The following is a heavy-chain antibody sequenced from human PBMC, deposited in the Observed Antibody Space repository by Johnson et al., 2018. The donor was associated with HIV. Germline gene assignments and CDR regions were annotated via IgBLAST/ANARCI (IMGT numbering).Heavy chain of an antibody. Sequence: QMQLVESGGGVVQPGRSLRLSCASSGFTFSSYAMHWVRQAPGKGLEWVAVISYAATNKYYADSVKGLFTISRDNSENTLYLQMNSLRPDDTAVYYCARGNGYGPSVAGAFDIWGQGTMVTVSS. V-gene: IGHV3-30-3*01. CDR2: ISYAATNK. CDR3: ARGNGYGPSVAGAFDI. J-gene: IGHJ3*02. CDR1: GFTFSSYA. D-gene: IGHD5-12*01.